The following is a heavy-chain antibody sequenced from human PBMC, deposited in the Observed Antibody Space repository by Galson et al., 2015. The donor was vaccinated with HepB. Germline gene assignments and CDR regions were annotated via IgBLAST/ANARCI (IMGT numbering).Heavy chain of an antibody. J-gene: IGHJ1*01. D-gene: IGHD4-17*01. V-gene: IGHV3-66*01. Sequence: SLRLSCAASGFTVSSNYMSWVRQAPGKGLEWVSVIYSGGSTYYADSVKGRFTISRDNSKNTLYLQMNSLRAEDTAVYYCASRQGGDYVTPSWGEKYFQHWGQGTLVTVSS. CDR1: GFTVSSNY. CDR2: IYSGGST. CDR3: ASRQGGDYVTPSWGEKYFQH.